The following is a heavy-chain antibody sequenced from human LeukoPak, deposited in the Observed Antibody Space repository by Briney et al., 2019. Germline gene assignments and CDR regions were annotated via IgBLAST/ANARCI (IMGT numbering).Heavy chain of an antibody. CDR2: MNPNSGNT. Sequence: ASVKVSCKASGYTFTSYDINWVRQATGQGLEWTGWMNPNSGNTGYAQKFQGRVTMTRNTSISTAYMELSSLRSEDTAVYYCARVGSSSWYSRFDPWGQGTLVTVSS. D-gene: IGHD6-13*01. J-gene: IGHJ5*02. CDR3: ARVGSSSWYSRFDP. CDR1: GYTFTSYD. V-gene: IGHV1-8*01.